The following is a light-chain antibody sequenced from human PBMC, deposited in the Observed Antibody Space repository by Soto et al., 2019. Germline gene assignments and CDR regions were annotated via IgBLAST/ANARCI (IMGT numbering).Light chain of an antibody. J-gene: IGKJ1*01. CDR1: QSVSSSY. CDR3: QQYGSAWT. CDR2: GAS. Sequence: EIVLTQSPGTLSLSPGERATLSCRASQSVSSSYLAWYQQKPGQAPRLLIYGASSRATGIPDRFSGSGSGTDFTLTISSLEPEDFAGYYCQQYGSAWTFGQATKVEIK. V-gene: IGKV3-20*01.